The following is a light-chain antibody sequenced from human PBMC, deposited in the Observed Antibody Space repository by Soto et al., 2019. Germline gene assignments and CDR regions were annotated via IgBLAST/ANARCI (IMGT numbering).Light chain of an antibody. J-gene: IGLJ2*01. V-gene: IGLV2-8*01. CDR3: SSYPGSNNLGVV. Sequence: QSALTQPPSASGSPGQSVTISCTGTSTDVGGYNYVSWYQQHPGKAPKLMIFGVTKRPSGVPDRLSGSKSGNTASLTVSGLQADDEADYYCSSYPGSNNLGVVFGGGTKLTVL. CDR2: GVT. CDR1: STDVGGYNY.